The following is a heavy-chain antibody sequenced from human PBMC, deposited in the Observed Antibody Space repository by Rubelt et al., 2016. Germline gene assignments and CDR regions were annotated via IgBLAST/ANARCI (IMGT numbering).Heavy chain of an antibody. V-gene: IGHV5-51*01. Sequence: EVQLVQSGAEVKQPGESLRISCKGSGYSFYGYWIGWVRQLPGKGLEWMGIIYPDDSHTRYSPSFQGQVTTSADKSISTAYLQWSSLKASGTAMYYCARFSGSSLSHNWFDPWGQGTLVNVSS. CDR1: GYSFYGYW. CDR2: IYPDDSHT. D-gene: IGHD1-26*01. CDR3: ARFSGSSLSHNWFDP. J-gene: IGHJ5*02.